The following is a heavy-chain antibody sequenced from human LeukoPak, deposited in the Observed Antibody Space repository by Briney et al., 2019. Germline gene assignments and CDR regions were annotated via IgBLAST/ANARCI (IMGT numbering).Heavy chain of an antibody. J-gene: IGHJ5*02. V-gene: IGHV4-59*01. CDR2: IHYSGST. Sequence: SETLSLTCTVSGGSISSYYWSWIRQPPGKGLEWIGYIHYSGSTTYNPSLQSRVSISVDTSKNQFSLKLSSVTAADTAVYYCARGGYYGSGNDFRFDPWGQGTLVTVSS. CDR1: GGSISSYY. CDR3: ARGGYYGSGNDFRFDP. D-gene: IGHD3-10*01.